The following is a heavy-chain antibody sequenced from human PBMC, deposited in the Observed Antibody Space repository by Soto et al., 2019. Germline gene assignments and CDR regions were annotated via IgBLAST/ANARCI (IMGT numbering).Heavy chain of an antibody. CDR2: VNAAANDI. CDR1: GFTFSIFS. V-gene: IGHV3-48*02. CDR3: VRDRMWEQWLGPHDAFEI. Sequence: EVQLVESGGGLVQPGGSLRLSCAASGFTFSIFSMSWVRQAPGKGLGWISYVNAAANDIYYTDSVRGRFTISRDNAKNSLYLQMNSLRDDDTAVYYCVRDRMWEQWLGPHDAFEIWGQGTMVTVS. D-gene: IGHD6-19*01. J-gene: IGHJ3*02.